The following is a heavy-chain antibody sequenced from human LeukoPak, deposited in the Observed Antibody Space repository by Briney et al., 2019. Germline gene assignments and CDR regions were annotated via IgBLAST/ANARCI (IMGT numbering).Heavy chain of an antibody. CDR1: GGSITNYY. CDR2: IHYSGST. D-gene: IGHD4-11*01. CDR3: ARASVTYYYDYCMDV. V-gene: IGHV4-59*01. Sequence: PSETLSLTCTVSGGSITNYYWTWIRQPPGKGLEWIGYIHYSGSTNYNPSLKSGGTISVDTSKTQFSLKLSSVTAADTAVYYCARASVTYYYDYCMDVWGKGTTVTVSS. J-gene: IGHJ6*03.